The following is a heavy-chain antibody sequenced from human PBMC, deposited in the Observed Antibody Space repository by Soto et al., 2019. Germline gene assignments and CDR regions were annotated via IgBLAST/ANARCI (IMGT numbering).Heavy chain of an antibody. CDR2: IYYSGST. CDR3: ASPKDVGALRSI. J-gene: IGHJ3*02. CDR1: GGSISSSSYY. D-gene: IGHD1-26*01. V-gene: IGHV4-39*01. Sequence: QLQLQESGPGLVKPSETLSLTCTVSGGSISSSSYYWGWIRQPPGKGLEWIGSIYYSGSTYYNPSLKSRVTITVDTSKNHFSLKLSSVTAADTAVYYCASPKDVGALRSIWGQGTMVTVSS.